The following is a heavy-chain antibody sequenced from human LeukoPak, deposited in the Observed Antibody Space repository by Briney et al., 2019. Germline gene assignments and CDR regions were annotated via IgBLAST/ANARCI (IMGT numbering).Heavy chain of an antibody. D-gene: IGHD6-19*01. CDR1: GFTFSRYW. CDR3: VKGGGGGGWYSST. Sequence: PGGPLRLSCVASGFTFSRYWMRWVRQAPGKGLEWVSGICGHGISIYYADSVQGRFTISRDNSKNTLFLQMNILRVEDTAVYYCVKGGGGGGWYSSTWGQGNLVTVSS. V-gene: IGHV3-23*01. CDR2: ICGHGISI. J-gene: IGHJ5*02.